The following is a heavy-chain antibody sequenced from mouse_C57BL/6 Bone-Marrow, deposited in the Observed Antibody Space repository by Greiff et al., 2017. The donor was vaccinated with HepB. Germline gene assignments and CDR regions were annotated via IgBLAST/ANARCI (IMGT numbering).Heavy chain of an antibody. CDR2: FYTGSGSI. V-gene: IGHV1-62-2*01. Sequence: VQLQQSGAELVKPGASVKLSCKASGYTFTEYTIHWVKQRSGQGLEWIGWFYTGSGSIKYNEKFKDKATLTADKSSSTVYMELSRLTSEDSAVYFCARHEARYGNFRGTFAYWGQGTLVTVSA. CDR3: ARHEARYGNFRGTFAY. CDR1: GYTFTEYT. D-gene: IGHD2-10*02. J-gene: IGHJ3*01.